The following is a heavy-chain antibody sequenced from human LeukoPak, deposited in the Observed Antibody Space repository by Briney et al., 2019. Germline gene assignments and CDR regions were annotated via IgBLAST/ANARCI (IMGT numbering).Heavy chain of an antibody. Sequence: SETLSLTCIVSGGSISTYYWSWIRQPPGKGLEWIGYVYYSGSTNYNPSLKSRVTISADTSKNQSSLELTSVTAADTAVYYSARREFTYWYFDVWGRGTLVTVSS. CDR2: VYYSGST. CDR3: ARREFTYWYFDV. J-gene: IGHJ2*01. CDR1: GGSISTYY. V-gene: IGHV4-59*08.